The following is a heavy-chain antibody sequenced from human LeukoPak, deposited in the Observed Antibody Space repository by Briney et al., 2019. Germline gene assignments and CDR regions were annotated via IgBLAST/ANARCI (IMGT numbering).Heavy chain of an antibody. CDR2: ISAYNGNT. Sequence: ASVKVSCRASGYTFTSYGISWVRQAPGQGLEWMGWISAYNGNTNYAQKLQGRVTMTTDTSTSTAYMELRSLRSDDTAVYYCARDLGTAGSGSYYLMGPYYYYYYGMDVWGQGTTVTVSS. CDR3: ARDLGTAGSGSYYLMGPYYYYYYGMDV. J-gene: IGHJ6*02. D-gene: IGHD3-10*01. V-gene: IGHV1-18*01. CDR1: GYTFTSYG.